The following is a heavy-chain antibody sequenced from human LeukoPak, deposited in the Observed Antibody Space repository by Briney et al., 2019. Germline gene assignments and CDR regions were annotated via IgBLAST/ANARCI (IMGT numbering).Heavy chain of an antibody. Sequence: ASVKVSCKASGYTFTDYYMHWVRQAPGQGLEWLGWINPNSGGTIYAQKFQGWVTMTRDTSLSSAYMELSRLRSDDTAVYYCASQLWYYYYYGMDVWGQGTTVTVSS. CDR2: INPNSGGT. CDR3: ASQLWYYYYYGMDV. CDR1: GYTFTDYY. J-gene: IGHJ6*02. D-gene: IGHD5-18*01. V-gene: IGHV1-2*04.